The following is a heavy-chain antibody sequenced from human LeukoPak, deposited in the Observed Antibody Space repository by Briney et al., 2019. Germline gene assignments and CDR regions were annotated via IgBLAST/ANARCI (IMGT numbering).Heavy chain of an antibody. CDR1: GYTFTGYN. Sequence: GASVRVSCKASGYTFTGYNIHWVRQAPGQGLEWMGLFNPTSDNRSYAQKFRGRLTLTRDTSTNIVYMELSSLRSEDTAVYFCAREAGALDYWGQGTLVTVSS. CDR3: AREAGALDY. J-gene: IGHJ4*02. V-gene: IGHV1-46*01. CDR2: FNPTSDNR.